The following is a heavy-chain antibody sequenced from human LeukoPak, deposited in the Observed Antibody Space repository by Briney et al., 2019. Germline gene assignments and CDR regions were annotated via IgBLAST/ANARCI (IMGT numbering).Heavy chain of an antibody. J-gene: IGHJ4*02. V-gene: IGHV3-30*18. CDR2: ISYEVNDT. CDR3: ANAVCSGGTCNEVWVSDC. CDR1: RFTPSSYA. D-gene: IGHD2-15*01. Sequence: VGSLRLSSAPSRFTPSSYAMHSGSDTPPKGLWCGAAISYEVNDTYSTDSVRGRFTTFRDKSRNTLYLQMNSLRAEDTAVYYCANAVCSGGTCNEVWVSDCWGQGTLVTVSS.